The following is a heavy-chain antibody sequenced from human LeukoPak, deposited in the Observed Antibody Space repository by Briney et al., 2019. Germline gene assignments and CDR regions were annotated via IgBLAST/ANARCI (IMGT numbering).Heavy chain of an antibody. CDR2: IDTSGNT. CDR3: AKYSRPSSRVFDY. V-gene: IGHV3-23*01. D-gene: IGHD6-13*01. CDR1: GFTYSRYP. Sequence: GGSLRLFCAGSGFTYSRYPMTWLRQAPGKGLDWVSTIDTSGNTDYADSVKGRFTISRENSRNTLYLQMNSLRAEDTAVYFCAKYSRPSSRVFDYWGQGTLASVSP. J-gene: IGHJ4*02.